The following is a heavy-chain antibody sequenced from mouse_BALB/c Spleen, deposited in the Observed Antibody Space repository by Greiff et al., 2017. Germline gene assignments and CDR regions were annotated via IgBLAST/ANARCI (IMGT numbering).Heavy chain of an antibody. CDR2: IWAGGST. J-gene: IGHJ4*01. CDR1: GFSLTSYG. CDR3: AREGDGYYAMDY. V-gene: IGHV2-9*02. D-gene: IGHD2-3*01. Sequence: QVQLKESGPGLVAPSQSLSITCTVSGFSLTSYGVSWVRQPPGKGLEWLGVIWAGGSTNYNSALMSRLSISKDNSKSQVFLKMNSLQTDDTAMYYCAREGDGYYAMDYWGQGTSVTVSS.